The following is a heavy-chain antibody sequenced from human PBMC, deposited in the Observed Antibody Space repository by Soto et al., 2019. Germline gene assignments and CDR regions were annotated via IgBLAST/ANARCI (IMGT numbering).Heavy chain of an antibody. CDR2: IYYSGST. V-gene: IGHV4-59*08. CDR3: ARHERIAVAGLDY. J-gene: IGHJ4*02. Sequence: SETLSLTCTASGGSISSYYWSWIRQPPGKGLEWIGYIYYSGSTNYNPSLKSRVTISVDTSKNQFSLRLSSVTAADTAVYYCARHERIAVAGLDYWGQGTLVTISS. D-gene: IGHD6-13*01. CDR1: GGSISSYY.